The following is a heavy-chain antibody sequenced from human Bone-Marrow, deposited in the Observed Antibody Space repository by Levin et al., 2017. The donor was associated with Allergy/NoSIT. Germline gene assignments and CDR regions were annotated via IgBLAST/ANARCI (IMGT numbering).Heavy chain of an antibody. J-gene: IGHJ4*02. CDR1: GGSITSTSYY. CDR3: AREGYSSGWYRGYFDY. V-gene: IGHV4-39*07. Sequence: SQTLSLTCTVSGGSITSTSYYWGWIRQPPGKGLEWIGSIYYSGTTYYNVSLKSRVTISVDTSKNQFSLKLTSVTAADTAVYYCAREGYSSGWYRGYFDYWGQGTLVTVSS. CDR2: IYYSGTT. D-gene: IGHD6-19*01.